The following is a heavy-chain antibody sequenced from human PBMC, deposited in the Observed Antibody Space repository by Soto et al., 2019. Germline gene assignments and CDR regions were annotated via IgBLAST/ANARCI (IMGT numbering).Heavy chain of an antibody. J-gene: IGHJ4*02. V-gene: IGHV3-30*18. D-gene: IGHD2-21*02. Sequence: QVQLVESGGGVVQPGRSLRLSCAASGFTFSSYGMHWVRQAPGKGLEWVAVISYDGSNKYYADSVKGRFTISRDNSQNTLYLQMNSLRAEDTAVYYCAKDHCGGDCYSVDYWGQGTLVTVSS. CDR1: GFTFSSYG. CDR2: ISYDGSNK. CDR3: AKDHCGGDCYSVDY.